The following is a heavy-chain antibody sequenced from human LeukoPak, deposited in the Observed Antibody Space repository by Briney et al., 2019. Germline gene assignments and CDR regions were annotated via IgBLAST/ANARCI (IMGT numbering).Heavy chain of an antibody. D-gene: IGHD5-18*01. CDR1: GYTFTSYD. Sequence: ASVKVSCKASGYTFTSYDINWVRRATGQGLEWMGWMNPNSGNTGYAQKFQGRVTITRNTSITTAYMGLSSLRSEDTAVYYCARAQKGSGYSYGGVDYYFDYWGQGTLVTVSS. CDR3: ARAQKGSGYSYGGVDYYFDY. CDR2: MNPNSGNT. V-gene: IGHV1-8*01. J-gene: IGHJ4*02.